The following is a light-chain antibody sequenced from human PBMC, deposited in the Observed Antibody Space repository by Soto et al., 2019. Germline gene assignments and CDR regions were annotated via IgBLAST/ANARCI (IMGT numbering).Light chain of an antibody. CDR1: QSVLYRSNNKNY. V-gene: IGKV4-1*01. J-gene: IGKJ4*01. CDR2: WAS. Sequence: DIVMTQSPDSLAVSLGERATINCKSSQSVLYRSNNKNYLAWYQQKPGQPPKLLIYWASTRQSGVPDRFSGSGSGTDFTLTIRSLQAEGVAVYYCPQYYITPPHTFGGGTMVEIK. CDR3: PQYYITPPHT.